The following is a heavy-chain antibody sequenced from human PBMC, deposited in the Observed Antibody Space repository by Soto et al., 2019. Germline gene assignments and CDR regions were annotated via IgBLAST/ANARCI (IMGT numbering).Heavy chain of an antibody. Sequence: ASVKVSCKAAGYTLTSYGVTWVRQAPGQGLEWMGWISGYTGNTNYAQKFYGRVTLTTDTSTNTAYMELRSLRSDDTAVYYCARDWVVPAAIWPSIPIFGVLEDYYHGMDVWGQGTTVTVSS. D-gene: IGHD2-2*01. CDR3: ARDWVVPAAIWPSIPIFGVLEDYYHGMDV. J-gene: IGHJ6*02. CDR2: ISGYTGNT. V-gene: IGHV1-18*04. CDR1: GYTLTSYG.